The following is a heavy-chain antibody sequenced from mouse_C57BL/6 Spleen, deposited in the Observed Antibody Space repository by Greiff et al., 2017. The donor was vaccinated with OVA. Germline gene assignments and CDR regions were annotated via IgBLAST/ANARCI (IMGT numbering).Heavy chain of an antibody. CDR2: INPNNGGT. CDR3: ARKRDGAY. D-gene: IGHD3-3*01. Sequence: EVKLQQSGPELVKPGASVKISCKASGYTFTDYYMNWVKQSHGKSLEWIGDINPNNGGTSYNQKFKGKATLTVDKSSSTAYMELRSLTSEDSAVYYCARKRDGAYWGQGTLVTVSA. J-gene: IGHJ3*01. CDR1: GYTFTDYY. V-gene: IGHV1-26*01.